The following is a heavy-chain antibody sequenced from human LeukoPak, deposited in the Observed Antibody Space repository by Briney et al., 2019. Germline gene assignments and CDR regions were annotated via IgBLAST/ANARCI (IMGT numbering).Heavy chain of an antibody. J-gene: IGHJ6*03. CDR3: VRSGRTYMDV. CDR2: IYTSGST. V-gene: IGHV4-61*02. D-gene: IGHD2-15*01. CDR1: GGSISSGSYY. Sequence: PSQTLSFTCTVSGGSISSGSYYWSWIRQPAGKGLEWIGRIYTSGSTNYNPSLKSRVTMSVDTSKNQFSLKLSSVTAADTAVYYCVRSGRTYMDVWGKGTTVTVSS.